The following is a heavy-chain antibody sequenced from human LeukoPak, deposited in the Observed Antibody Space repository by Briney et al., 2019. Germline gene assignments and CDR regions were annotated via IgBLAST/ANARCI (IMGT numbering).Heavy chain of an antibody. J-gene: IGHJ4*02. V-gene: IGHV3-53*01. Sequence: GGSLKLSCGASGFTVSSNYMSWVRQAPGKGLEWVSVIYSGGSTYYADSVKGRFTISRDNSKNTLYLQMNSLRAEDTAVYYCAREGYCSGGSCEYWGQGTLVTVSS. D-gene: IGHD2-15*01. CDR2: IYSGGST. CDR1: GFTVSSNY. CDR3: AREGYCSGGSCEY.